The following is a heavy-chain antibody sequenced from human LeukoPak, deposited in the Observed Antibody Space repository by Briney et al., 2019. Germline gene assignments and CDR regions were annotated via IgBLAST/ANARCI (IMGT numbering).Heavy chain of an antibody. CDR1: GGSISSSSYY. D-gene: IGHD6-13*01. V-gene: IGHV4-39*01. J-gene: IGHJ4*02. CDR2: IYYSGST. Sequence: PSETLSLTCTVSGGSISSSSYYWGWIRQPPGKGLEWIGSIYYSGSTYYNPSLKSRVTISVDTSKNQFSLKLSSVTAADTAVYYCARGRIRSWYRYWGQGTLVTVSS. CDR3: ARGRIRSWYRY.